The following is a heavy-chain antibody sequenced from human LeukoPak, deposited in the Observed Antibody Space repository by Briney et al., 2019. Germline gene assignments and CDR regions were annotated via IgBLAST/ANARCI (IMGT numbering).Heavy chain of an antibody. J-gene: IGHJ1*01. CDR2: IYYSGST. V-gene: IGHV4-59*08. D-gene: IGHD2-15*01. CDR1: GGSFRGYY. Sequence: SETLSLTCAVYGGSFRGYYWTWIRQPPGKGLEWIGYIYYSGSTNYNPSLKSRVTISVDTSKNQFSLKLSSVTAADTAVYYCARSYCSGGSCYFPNWGQGTLVTVSS. CDR3: ARSYCSGGSCYFPN.